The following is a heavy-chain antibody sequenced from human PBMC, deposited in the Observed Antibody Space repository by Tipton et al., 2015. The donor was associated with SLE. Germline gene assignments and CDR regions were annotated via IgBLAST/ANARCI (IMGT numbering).Heavy chain of an antibody. CDR2: IYYSGST. CDR1: GGSISSSSYY. D-gene: IGHD1-26*01. V-gene: IGHV4-39*01. J-gene: IGHJ4*02. CDR3: AIHTGIVGATPFVY. Sequence: TLSLTCTVSGGSISSSSYYWGWIRQPPGKGLEWIVSIYYSGSTYYNPSLKSRVTISVDTSKNQFSLKLSSVTAADTAVYYCAIHTGIVGATPFVYWGQGTLVTVSS.